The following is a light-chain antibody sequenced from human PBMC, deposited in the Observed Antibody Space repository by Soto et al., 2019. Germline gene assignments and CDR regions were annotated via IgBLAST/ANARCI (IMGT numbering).Light chain of an antibody. CDR3: RPRSNWPAWVT. J-gene: IGKJ4*01. V-gene: IGKV3-11*01. CDR2: DAS. CDR1: QSVSSY. Sequence: EIVLTQSPATLSLSPGERATLSCRASQSVSSYLAWYQQKPGQAPRLLIYDASNRATSIPARFSGSGSGTDFTRTIIALEPEDFAVYYCRPRSNWPAWVTFGGGNKVEI.